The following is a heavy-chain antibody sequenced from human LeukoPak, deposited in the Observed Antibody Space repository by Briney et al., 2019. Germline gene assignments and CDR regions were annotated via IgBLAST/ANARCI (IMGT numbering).Heavy chain of an antibody. J-gene: IGHJ6*02. CDR2: INPNSGGT. D-gene: IGHD3-9*01. V-gene: IGHV1-2*06. CDR3: ATGVERRLVYYYYGMDV. CDR1: GYTFTGYY. Sequence: ASVKVSCKASGYTFTGYYMHWVRQAPGQGLEWMGRINPNSGGTNYAQKFQGRVTMTRDTSISTAYMELSRLRSDDTAVYYCATGVERRLVYYYYGMDVWGQGTTVTVSS.